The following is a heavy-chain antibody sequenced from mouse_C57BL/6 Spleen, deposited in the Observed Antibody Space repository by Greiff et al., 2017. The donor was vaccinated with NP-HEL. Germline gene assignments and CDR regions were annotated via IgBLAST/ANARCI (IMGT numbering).Heavy chain of an antibody. V-gene: IGHV1-55*01. CDR3: AREGVYGSSYFDY. CDR2: IYPGSGST. D-gene: IGHD1-1*01. J-gene: IGHJ2*01. CDR1: GYTFTSYW. Sequence: VQLQQPGAELVKPGASVKMYCKASGYTFTSYWITWVKQRPGQGLEWIGDIYPGSGSTNYNEKFKSKATLTVDTSSSTAYMQLSSLTSEDSAVYYCAREGVYGSSYFDYWGQGTTLTVSS.